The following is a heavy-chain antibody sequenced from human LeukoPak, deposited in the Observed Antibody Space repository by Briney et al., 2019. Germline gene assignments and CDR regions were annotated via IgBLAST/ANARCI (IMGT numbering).Heavy chain of an antibody. CDR3: AMVVDTAMATGEYFDY. J-gene: IGHJ4*02. CDR2: INHSGST. V-gene: IGHV4-34*01. D-gene: IGHD5-18*01. CDR1: GGSFSGYY. Sequence: PSETLSLTCAVYGGSFSGYYWSWIRQPPGKGLEWIEEINHSGSTNYNPSLKSRVTISVDTSKNQFSLKLSSVTAADTAVYYCAMVVDTAMATGEYFDYWGQGTLVTVSS.